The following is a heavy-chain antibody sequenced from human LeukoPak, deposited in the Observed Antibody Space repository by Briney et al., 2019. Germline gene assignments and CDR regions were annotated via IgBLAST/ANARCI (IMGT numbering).Heavy chain of an antibody. CDR2: ISAYNGNT. D-gene: IGHD4-11*01. Sequence: ASVKVSCKASGYTFTSHGISWVRQAPGQGLEWMGWISAYNGNTNYAQKLQGRVTMTTDTSTSTAYMELRSLRSDDTAVYYCARGVRGDYSNWFDPWGQGTLVTVSS. CDR1: GYTFTSHG. J-gene: IGHJ5*02. V-gene: IGHV1-18*01. CDR3: ARGVRGDYSNWFDP.